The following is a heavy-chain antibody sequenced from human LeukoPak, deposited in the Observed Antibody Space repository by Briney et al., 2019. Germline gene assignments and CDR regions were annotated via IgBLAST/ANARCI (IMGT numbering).Heavy chain of an antibody. J-gene: IGHJ4*02. Sequence: GRSLRLSCAASGFTFSSYAMHWVRQAPGKGLEWVAVISYDGSNKYYADSVKGRFTISRDNSKNTLYLQMNSLRAEDTAVYYCAKELVDGYDFDYWGQGTLVTVSS. CDR3: AKELVDGYDFDY. V-gene: IGHV3-30-3*01. CDR1: GFTFSSYA. CDR2: ISYDGSNK. D-gene: IGHD5-24*01.